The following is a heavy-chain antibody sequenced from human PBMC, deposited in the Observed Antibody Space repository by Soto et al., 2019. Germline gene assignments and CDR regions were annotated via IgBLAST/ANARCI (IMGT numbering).Heavy chain of an antibody. J-gene: IGHJ6*02. CDR2: ISYDGSNK. CDR3: AKDHRADSSGYYYDGMDV. D-gene: IGHD3-22*01. Sequence: PGGSLRLSCAASGFTFSSYGMHWVRQAPGKGLEWVAVISYDGSNKYYADSVRGRFTISRDNSKNTLYLQMNSLRAEDTAVYYCAKDHRADSSGYYYDGMDVWGQGTTVTVSS. CDR1: GFTFSSYG. V-gene: IGHV3-30*18.